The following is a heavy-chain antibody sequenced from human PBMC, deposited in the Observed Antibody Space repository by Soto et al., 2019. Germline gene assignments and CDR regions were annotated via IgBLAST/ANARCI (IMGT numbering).Heavy chain of an antibody. CDR1: GGSISSGGYY. J-gene: IGHJ2*01. CDR3: ARHRATMVRGVFTWYFDL. V-gene: IGHV4-31*03. D-gene: IGHD3-10*01. Sequence: QVQLQESGPGLVKPSQTLSLTCTVSGGSISSGGYYWSWIRQHPGKGLEWIGYIYYSGSTYYNPSLKSRVTISVDTSKNQFSLKLSPVTAADTAVYYCARHRATMVRGVFTWYFDLWGRGTLVTVSS. CDR2: IYYSGST.